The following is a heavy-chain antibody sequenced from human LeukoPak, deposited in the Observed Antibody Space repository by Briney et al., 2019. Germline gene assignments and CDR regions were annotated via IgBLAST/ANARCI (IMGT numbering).Heavy chain of an antibody. V-gene: IGHV3-23*01. J-gene: IGHJ1*01. CDR2: ISGGGGST. Sequence: GGSLRLSCAASRFTFSSYTMSWVRQAPGKGLEWVSVISGGGGSTYYADSVKGRFTISRDNSKNTLYLQMNSLRAEDTAVYYCAKEIYGDSTGGRFQQWGQGTLVTVSS. D-gene: IGHD4-17*01. CDR3: AKEIYGDSTGGRFQQ. CDR1: RFTFSSYT.